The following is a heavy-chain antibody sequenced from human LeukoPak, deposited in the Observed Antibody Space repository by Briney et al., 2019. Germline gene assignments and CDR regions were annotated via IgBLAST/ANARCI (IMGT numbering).Heavy chain of an antibody. CDR2: INHSGVA. V-gene: IGHV4-34*01. CDR3: ARILRYYGSGSYGY. Sequence: SGTLSLTCAVYGGSFSGYQWSWVRQPPGKGLEWIGEINHSGVADYNPSLKSRVTISLDTSKNQFSLRLRSVTAADTAMYYCARILRYYGSGSYGYWGQGTLVTVSS. J-gene: IGHJ4*02. D-gene: IGHD3-10*01. CDR1: GGSFSGYQ.